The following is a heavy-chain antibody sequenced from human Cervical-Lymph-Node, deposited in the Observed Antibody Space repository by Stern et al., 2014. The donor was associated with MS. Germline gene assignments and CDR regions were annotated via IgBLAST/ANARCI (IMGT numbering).Heavy chain of an antibody. CDR3: ATGGAAPRYFDL. CDR2: INPSGDSI. CDR1: GYTFTTYS. V-gene: IGHV1-46*01. Sequence: QVQLGQSEAEVKKPGASVKVSCKASGYTFTTYSMHWVRQAPGQGLEWMGIINPSGDSISYAQRFQGRVTMTRDTSTSTVYMELSSLRSEDTAVYYCATGGAAPRYFDLWGRGTLVTVSS. J-gene: IGHJ2*01. D-gene: IGHD3-10*01.